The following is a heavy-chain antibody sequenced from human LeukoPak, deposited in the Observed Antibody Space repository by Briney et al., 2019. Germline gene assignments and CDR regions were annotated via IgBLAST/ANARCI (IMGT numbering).Heavy chain of an antibody. CDR2: THYSGST. V-gene: IGHV4-59*01. CDR3: ARDTALIGAAFGGLGYFDY. Sequence: TSETLSLTCTVSGGSISSYYWSWIRQPPGKGLEWIGYTHYSGSTNYNPSLKSRVTISVDTSKNQFSLKLSSVTAADTAVYYCARDTALIGAAFGGLGYFDYWGQGTLVTVSS. CDR1: GGSISSYY. D-gene: IGHD6-13*01. J-gene: IGHJ4*02.